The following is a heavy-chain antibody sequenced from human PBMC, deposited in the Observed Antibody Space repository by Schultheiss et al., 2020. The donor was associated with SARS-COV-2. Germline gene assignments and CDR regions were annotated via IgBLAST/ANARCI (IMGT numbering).Heavy chain of an antibody. CDR1: GGSFSDYY. Sequence: SETLSLTCAVFGGSFSDYYWSWIRQPPGKGLEWIGYIYHSGSTYYNPSLKSRVTISVDTSKNQFSLKLSSVTAADTAVYYCARGSIAAAGSVYFDYWGQGTLVTVSS. J-gene: IGHJ4*02. CDR3: ARGSIAAAGSVYFDY. CDR2: IYHSGST. D-gene: IGHD6-13*01. V-gene: IGHV4-34*01.